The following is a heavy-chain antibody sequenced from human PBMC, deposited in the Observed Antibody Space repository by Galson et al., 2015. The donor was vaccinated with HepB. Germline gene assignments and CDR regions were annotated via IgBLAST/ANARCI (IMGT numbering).Heavy chain of an antibody. CDR1: GFTFSSYA. D-gene: IGHD6-19*01. CDR3: ARGSIAVVGPPLS. CDR2: ISYDGSNK. Sequence: SLRLSCAASGFTFSSYAMHWVRQAPGKGLEWVAVISYDGSNKYYADSVKGRFTISRDNSKNTLYLQMNSLRAEDTAVYYCARGSIAVVGPPLSWGQGTLVTVSS. J-gene: IGHJ4*02. V-gene: IGHV3-30-3*01.